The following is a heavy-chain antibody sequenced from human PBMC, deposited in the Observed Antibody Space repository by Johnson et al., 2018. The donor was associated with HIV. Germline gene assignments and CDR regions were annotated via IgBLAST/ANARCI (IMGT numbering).Heavy chain of an antibody. CDR2: IRYDGSTK. V-gene: IGHV3-30*04. CDR1: GFTFSSYA. J-gene: IGHJ3*02. Sequence: QVQLVESGGGVVQPGRSLRLSCAASGFTFSSYAMHWVRQAPGKGLEWVAFIRYDGSTKYYADSVKGRFTISRDNSKNTRYLQMNSLRAEDTAVYYCARDLYPCGPVQAFDIWGQGTMVTVSS. D-gene: IGHD6-25*01. CDR3: ARDLYPCGPVQAFDI.